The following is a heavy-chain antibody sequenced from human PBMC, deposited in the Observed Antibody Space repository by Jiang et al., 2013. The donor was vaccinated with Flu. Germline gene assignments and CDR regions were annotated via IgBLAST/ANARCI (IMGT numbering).Heavy chain of an antibody. CDR1: GFSLSTSGMC. V-gene: IGHV2-70*11. J-gene: IGHJ4*02. D-gene: IGHD2-2*01. CDR2: IDWEDDK. CDR3: ARSIPGYCSTTSPFDY. Sequence: SFSGFSLSTSGMCVTWIRQAPGKALEWLARIDWEDDKYYSTSLRTRLTISKDTSKNQVFLTMTNMDPVDTGIYYCARSIPGYCSTTSPFDYWGQGTLVTVSS.